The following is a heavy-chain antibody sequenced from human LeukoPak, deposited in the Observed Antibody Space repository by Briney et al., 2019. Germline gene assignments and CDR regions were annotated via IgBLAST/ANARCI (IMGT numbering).Heavy chain of an antibody. CDR1: GFTFSSYW. Sequence: QPGGSLRLSCAASGFTFSSYWMHWVRQAPGKGLVWVSRINGDGSTTAYADSVKGRFTISRDNVKNTLYLQMNSLRAEDTAVYYCARRGPEIVSTIDYWGQGTLVTVSS. CDR2: INGDGSTT. J-gene: IGHJ4*02. CDR3: ARRGPEIVSTIDY. V-gene: IGHV3-74*01. D-gene: IGHD5/OR15-5a*01.